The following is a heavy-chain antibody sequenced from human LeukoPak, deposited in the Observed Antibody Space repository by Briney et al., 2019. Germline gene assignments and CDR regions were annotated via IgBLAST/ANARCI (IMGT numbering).Heavy chain of an antibody. CDR1: GFTFSDHC. J-gene: IGHJ4*01. CDR3: ARSSSSWYPLFDY. D-gene: IGHD6-13*01. CDR2: IRNKANSYTT. Sequence: GGSLRLSCAASGFTFSDHCMDWVRQAPEKGLEWVGRIRNKANSYTTEYAASVKGRFTVSRDDSETSLYLQMNSLRTEDTAVYYCARSSSSWYPLFDYWGHGTLVTVSS. V-gene: IGHV3-72*01.